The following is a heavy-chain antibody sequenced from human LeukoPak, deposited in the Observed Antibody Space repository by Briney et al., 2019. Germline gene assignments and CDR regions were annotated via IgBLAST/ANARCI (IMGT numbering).Heavy chain of an antibody. CDR2: IYYSGST. D-gene: IGHD3-10*01. J-gene: IGHJ4*02. V-gene: IGHV4-39*07. Sequence: SETLSLTCTVSGASISGSGYYWGWIRQPPGKGLEWIGNIYYSGSTYYNASLQSRVTISIDTSKKQVSLKLTSVTAADTAVYYCARVIITTYANWGQGTLVTVSS. CDR3: ARVIITTYAN. CDR1: GASISGSGYY.